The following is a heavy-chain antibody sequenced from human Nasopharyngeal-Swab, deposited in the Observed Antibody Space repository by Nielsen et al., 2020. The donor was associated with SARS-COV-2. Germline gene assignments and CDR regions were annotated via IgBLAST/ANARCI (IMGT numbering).Heavy chain of an antibody. CDR1: GYTFTSYY. J-gene: IGHJ6*02. V-gene: IGHV1-46*01. CDR3: ARDYHGSGRALGVYYYYGMDV. CDR2: INPSGGST. D-gene: IGHD3-10*01. Sequence: SVKVSCKASGYTFTSYYMHWVRQAPGQGLEWMGIINPSGGSTSYAQKFQGRVTMTRDTSTSTVYMELSSLRSEDTAVYYCARDYHGSGRALGVYYYYGMDVWGQGTTVTVSS.